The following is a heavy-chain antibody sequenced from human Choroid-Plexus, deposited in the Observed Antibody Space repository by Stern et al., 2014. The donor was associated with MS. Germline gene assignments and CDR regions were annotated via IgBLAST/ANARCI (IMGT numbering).Heavy chain of an antibody. CDR2: GSYDGRNK. V-gene: IGHV3-30*18. CDR3: AKDRRYLRYFFAP. D-gene: IGHD1-1*01. J-gene: IGHJ5*02. CDR1: GFTFGSCA. Sequence: VQLVESGGGVVQPGRPLRLSCVASGFTFGSCAMHWVRQAPGKGLEWVAGGSYDGRNKYYADSVKGRFTISRDNSQNPLYMQMRSLRPEDRAVYYCAKDRRYLRYFFAPWGQGSRVPVSS.